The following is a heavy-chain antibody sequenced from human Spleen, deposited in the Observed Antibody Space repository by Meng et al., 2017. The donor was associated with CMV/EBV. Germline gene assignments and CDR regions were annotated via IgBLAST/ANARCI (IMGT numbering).Heavy chain of an antibody. D-gene: IGHD4-17*01. V-gene: IGHV1-2*02. CDR1: GYNFIGYH. Sequence: ASVKVSCKASGYNFIGYHIHWVRQAPGQGLEWMGWINPSSGVTKYAQRFQGRVTMTRDTSISTAYMELSSLRSDDTAVYYCARVLFFGDPFDYWGQGTTVTVSS. J-gene: IGHJ4*02. CDR3: ARVLFFGDPFDY. CDR2: INPSSGVT.